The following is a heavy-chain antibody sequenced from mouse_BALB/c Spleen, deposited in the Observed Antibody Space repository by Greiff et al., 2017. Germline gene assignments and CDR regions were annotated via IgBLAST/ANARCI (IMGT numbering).Heavy chain of an antibody. CDR1: GYTFTDYA. CDR2: ISTYYGDA. Sequence: QVQLQQSGAELVRPGVSVKISCKGSGYTFTDYAMHWVKQSHAKSLEWIGVISTYYGDASYNQKFKGKATMTVDKSSSTAYMELARLTSEDSAIYYCARGGAPEPMDYWGQGTSVTVSS. J-gene: IGHJ4*01. V-gene: IGHV1S137*01. CDR3: ARGGAPEPMDY.